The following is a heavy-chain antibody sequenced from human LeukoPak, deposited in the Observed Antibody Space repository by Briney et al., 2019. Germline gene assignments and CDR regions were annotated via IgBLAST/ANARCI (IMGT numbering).Heavy chain of an antibody. CDR1: GYTFTSYY. Sequence: ASVKVSCKASGYTFTSYYMHWVRQAPGQGLEWMGIINPSGGSTSYAQKFQGTVTMTRDTSTSTVYMELSSLRSDDTAVYYCARTISDWYFDLWGRGTLVTVSS. V-gene: IGHV1-46*01. D-gene: IGHD5-12*01. CDR3: ARTISDWYFDL. J-gene: IGHJ2*01. CDR2: INPSGGST.